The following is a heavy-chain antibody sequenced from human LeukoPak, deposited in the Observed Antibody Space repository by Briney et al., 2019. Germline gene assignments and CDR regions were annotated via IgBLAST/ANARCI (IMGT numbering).Heavy chain of an antibody. D-gene: IGHD2-15*01. CDR2: INQDGNEE. CDR1: GFSFSDYW. Sequence: PGGSLRLSCGASGFSFSDYWMTWVRQAPGKGLEWVANINQDGNEEYYVASVKGRFTISRDNAKNSLYLQMTSLRAEDTAVYYCARDGSKSCSGGSCYLNWFDPWGQGTLVTVSS. CDR3: ARDGSKSCSGGSCYLNWFDP. J-gene: IGHJ5*02. V-gene: IGHV3-7*01.